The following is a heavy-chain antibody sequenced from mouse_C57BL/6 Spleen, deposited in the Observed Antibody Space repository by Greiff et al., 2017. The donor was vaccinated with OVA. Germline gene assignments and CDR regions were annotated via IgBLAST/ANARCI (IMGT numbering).Heavy chain of an antibody. CDR3: ARAYYDYDYYAMDY. CDR1: GYTFTTYP. J-gene: IGHJ4*01. D-gene: IGHD2-4*01. Sequence: VKLMESGAELVKPGASVKMSCKASGYTFTTYPIEWMKQNHGKSLEWIGNFHPYNDDTKYNEKFKGKATLTVEKSSSTVYLELSRLTSDDSAVYYCARAYYDYDYYAMDYWGQGTSVTVSS. V-gene: IGHV1-47*01. CDR2: FHPYNDDT.